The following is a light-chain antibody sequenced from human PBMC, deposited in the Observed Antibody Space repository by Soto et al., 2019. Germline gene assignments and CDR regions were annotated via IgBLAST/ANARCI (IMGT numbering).Light chain of an antibody. CDR3: QQYNKWPLYT. V-gene: IGKV3-15*01. J-gene: IGKJ2*01. CDR2: GAS. Sequence: EIVMTQSPGTLSVSPGERATLSCRASQSVSSNLAWYQQKPGQAPRLLIYGASTRATGIPARFSGSGSGTEFTLTISSLQSEDFAVYHCQQYNKWPLYTFGQGTKLEIK. CDR1: QSVSSN.